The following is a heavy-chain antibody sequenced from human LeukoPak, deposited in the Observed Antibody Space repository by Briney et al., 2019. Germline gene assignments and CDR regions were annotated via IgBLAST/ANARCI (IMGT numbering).Heavy chain of an antibody. CDR2: IAYDGSRA. Sequence: GGSLRLSCAGSGFTFGGYGMHWFRQTPGKGLEWVAVIAYDGSRAFYADSVKGRFTISRDSSKNTMSVQMDDLRAEDTAVYYCTRYNNDHFDYWGQGTLVTVSS. CDR1: GFTFGGYG. CDR3: TRYNNDHFDY. J-gene: IGHJ4*02. D-gene: IGHD1-14*01. V-gene: IGHV3-33*01.